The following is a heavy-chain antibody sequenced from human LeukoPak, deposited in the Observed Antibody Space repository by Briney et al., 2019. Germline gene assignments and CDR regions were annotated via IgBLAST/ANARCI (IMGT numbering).Heavy chain of an antibody. V-gene: IGHV3-30*18. J-gene: IGHJ4*02. CDR1: GFTFSTYG. Sequence: PGGSLRLSCAASGFTFSTYGMHWVRQAPGKGLEWVAVISYDGSNKYYTDSVKGRFTISRDNSKNTLYLQMNSLRAEDTAVYYCAKHSQYYDFWSSYYEYWGQGTLVTVSS. CDR3: AKHSQYYDFWSSYYEY. D-gene: IGHD3-3*01. CDR2: ISYDGSNK.